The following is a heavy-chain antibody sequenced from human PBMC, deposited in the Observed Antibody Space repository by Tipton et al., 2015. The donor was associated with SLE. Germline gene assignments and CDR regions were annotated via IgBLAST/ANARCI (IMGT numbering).Heavy chain of an antibody. J-gene: IGHJ4*02. CDR2: IKQDGSDK. V-gene: IGHV3-7*03. CDR1: GFPFSGYW. D-gene: IGHD7-27*01. CDR3: ARDWNWGRDY. Sequence: SLRLSCAASGFPFSGYWMSWVRQAPGKGLEWVANIKQDGSDKYYVDSVKGRFTIPRENAKNSLYLQMNSLRVEDTAVYYCARDWNWGRDYWGQGTLVTVSS.